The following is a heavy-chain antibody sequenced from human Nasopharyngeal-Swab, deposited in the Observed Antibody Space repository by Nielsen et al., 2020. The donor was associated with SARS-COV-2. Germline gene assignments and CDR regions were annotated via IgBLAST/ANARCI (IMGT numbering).Heavy chain of an antibody. Sequence: GGSLRLSCAASGFTFSSYAMSWVRQAPGKGLEWVSAISGSGGSTYYADSVKGRFTISRDNSKNTLYLQMNSLRAEDTAVYYCAKDDPGFTPDYSNYGVWGQRTLVTVSS. CDR2: ISGSGGST. D-gene: IGHD4-11*01. CDR3: AKDDPGFTPDYSNYGV. V-gene: IGHV3-23*01. J-gene: IGHJ4*02. CDR1: GFTFSSYA.